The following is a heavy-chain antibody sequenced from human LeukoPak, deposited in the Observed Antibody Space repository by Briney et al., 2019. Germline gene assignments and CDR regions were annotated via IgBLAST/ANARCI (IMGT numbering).Heavy chain of an antibody. V-gene: IGHV1-46*01. CDR1: GNTFTSYY. J-gene: IGHJ4*02. Sequence: ASVKVSCKASGNTFTSYYMHWVRQAPGQGLEWMGIINPSGGSTSYAQKFQGRVTMTRDTSTSTVYMELSSLRSEDTAVYYCAREGVDTAMVLVGWGQGTLVTVSS. CDR2: INPSGGST. CDR3: AREGVDTAMVLVG. D-gene: IGHD5-18*01.